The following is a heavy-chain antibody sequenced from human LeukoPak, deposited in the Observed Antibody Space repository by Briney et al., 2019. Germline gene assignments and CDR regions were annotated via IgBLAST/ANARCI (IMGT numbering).Heavy chain of an antibody. CDR3: ARAHLSQTPDFDY. D-gene: IGHD3-16*01. V-gene: IGHV4-30-4*08. J-gene: IGHJ4*02. Sequence: SETLSLTCTVSGGSISSGDYYWSWIRQPPGKGLEWIGYIYYSGSTYYNPSLKSRVTISVDTSKNQFSLKLSSVTAADTAVYYCARAHLSQTPDFDYWGQGTLVTVSS. CDR2: IYYSGST. CDR1: GGSISSGDYY.